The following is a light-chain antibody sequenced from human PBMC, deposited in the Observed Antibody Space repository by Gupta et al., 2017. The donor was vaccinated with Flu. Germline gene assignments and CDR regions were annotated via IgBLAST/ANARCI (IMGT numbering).Light chain of an antibody. J-gene: IGKJ2*01. CDR3: QQTDSTPST. V-gene: IGKV1-39*01. CDR2: AAS. Sequence: PSSLSASVGDIVTITCRASQSIRSYLNWYQQKPGKAPKLLLYAASSLQRGVPSRFSGSGSVTDITLTIRRLPPEDFATYTCQQTDSTPSTFGQGTKLETK. CDR1: QSIRSY.